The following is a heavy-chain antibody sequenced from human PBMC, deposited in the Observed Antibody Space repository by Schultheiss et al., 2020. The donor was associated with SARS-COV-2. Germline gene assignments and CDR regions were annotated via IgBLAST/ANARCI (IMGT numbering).Heavy chain of an antibody. J-gene: IGHJ4*02. D-gene: IGHD6-13*01. Sequence: SQTLSLTCAVSGGSISSGGYSWSWIRQPPGKGLEWIGYIYHSGSTYYNPSLKSRVTISVDRSKNQFSLKLSSVTAADTAVYYCARGGAAGLAPFDYWGQGTLVTVSS. V-gene: IGHV4-30-2*01. CDR2: IYHSGST. CDR3: ARGGAAGLAPFDY. CDR1: GGSISSGGYS.